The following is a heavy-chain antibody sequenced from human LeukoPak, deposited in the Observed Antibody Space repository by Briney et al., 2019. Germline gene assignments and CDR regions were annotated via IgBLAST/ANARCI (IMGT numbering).Heavy chain of an antibody. J-gene: IGHJ4*02. Sequence: SETLSLTCIVSGGSISSYYWSWIRQSAGKGLEWIGRIYTSGSTNYNPSLKSRLTMSVDTSNNQFSLRLNSVTAADTAVYYCASGCYLWGQGTLVTVSS. CDR3: ASGCYL. D-gene: IGHD2-2*01. CDR2: IYTSGST. CDR1: GGSISSYY. V-gene: IGHV4-4*07.